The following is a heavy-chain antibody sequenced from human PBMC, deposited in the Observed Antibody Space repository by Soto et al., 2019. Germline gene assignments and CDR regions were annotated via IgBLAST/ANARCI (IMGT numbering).Heavy chain of an antibody. J-gene: IGHJ6*02. CDR1: GFTFTRYY. D-gene: IGHD3-3*02. CDR3: ARDERPPITSSFGYYYYGMDV. Sequence: ASVKVSCKASGFTFTRYYMHWVRQAPGQGLEWMGIINPSGGGTTYAQKFQGRVAITIDKSTTTVYMELSSLRSEDTAVYYCARDERPPITSSFGYYYYGMDVRGQRTTGTVSS. V-gene: IGHV1-46*01. CDR2: INPSGGGT.